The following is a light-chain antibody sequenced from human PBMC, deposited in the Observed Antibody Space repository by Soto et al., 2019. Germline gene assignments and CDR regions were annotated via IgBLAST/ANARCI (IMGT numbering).Light chain of an antibody. V-gene: IGKV1-39*01. CDR2: AAS. J-gene: IGKJ1*01. CDR3: QQSYSTPRT. CDR1: QSIRRY. Sequence: DIHMSQSASSLSASVGHRFTITCRASQSIRRYLNWYQQKPGKAPKVLIYAASSLQSGVPSRFSGSGSGTDFTLTISSLQPEDFETYYCQQSYSTPRTFGQGTKVDIK.